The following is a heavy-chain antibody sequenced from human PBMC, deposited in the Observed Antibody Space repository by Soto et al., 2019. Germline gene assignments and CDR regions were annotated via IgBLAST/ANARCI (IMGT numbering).Heavy chain of an antibody. CDR1: GGTFSSYA. D-gene: IGHD2-8*01. CDR3: ARQGYCTNGVCYTEGTFDY. V-gene: IGHV1-69*01. Sequence: QVQLVQSGAEVKKPGSSVKVSCKASGGTFSSYAISWVRQAPGQGLEWMGGIIPIFGTANYAQKFQGRVTITADESTSTAYMELSSLRSEDTAVYYCARQGYCTNGVCYTEGTFDYWGQGTLVTVSS. J-gene: IGHJ4*02. CDR2: IIPIFGTA.